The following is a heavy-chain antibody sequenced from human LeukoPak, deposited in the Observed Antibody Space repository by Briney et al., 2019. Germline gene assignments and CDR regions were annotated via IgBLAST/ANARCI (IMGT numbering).Heavy chain of an antibody. Sequence: SETLSSTCTVSGGSISSSSYYWGWIRQPPGKGLEWIGSIYYSGSTYYNPSLKSRVTISVDTSKNQFSLKLSSVTAADTAVYYCARQAKSRLFDYWGQGTLVTVSS. CDR1: GGSISSSSYY. CDR2: IYYSGST. D-gene: IGHD4/OR15-4a*01. CDR3: ARQAKSRLFDY. J-gene: IGHJ4*02. V-gene: IGHV4-39*01.